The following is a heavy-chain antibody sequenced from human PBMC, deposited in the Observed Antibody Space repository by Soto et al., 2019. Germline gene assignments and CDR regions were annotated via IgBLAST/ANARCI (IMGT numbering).Heavy chain of an antibody. Sequence: QVQLVESGGGVVQPGRSLRLSCAASGFTFSSYGMHWVRQAPGKGLEWVAVISDDGSNKYYVDSVKGRFTISRDNSKNTLYLQMNSLRAEDTAVYYCAKGNSGSYSSWYFDLWGRGTLVTVSS. CDR2: ISDDGSNK. CDR1: GFTFSSYG. CDR3: AKGNSGSYSSWYFDL. V-gene: IGHV3-30*18. J-gene: IGHJ2*01. D-gene: IGHD1-26*01.